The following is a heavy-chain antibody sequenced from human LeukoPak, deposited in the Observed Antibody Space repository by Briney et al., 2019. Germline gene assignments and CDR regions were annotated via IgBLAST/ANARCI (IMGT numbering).Heavy chain of an antibody. CDR3: AKDLGYGSGSYPYFDY. CDR2: ISGSGGRT. D-gene: IGHD3-10*01. V-gene: IGHV3-23*01. Sequence: GGSLRLSCVASGFTFSSYAMSWVRQAPGKGLEWVSAISGSGGRTYYADSVKGRFTISRDSSKNTLYLQMNSLRAEDTAVYYCAKDLGYGSGSYPYFDYWGQGTQVTVSS. J-gene: IGHJ4*02. CDR1: GFTFSSYA.